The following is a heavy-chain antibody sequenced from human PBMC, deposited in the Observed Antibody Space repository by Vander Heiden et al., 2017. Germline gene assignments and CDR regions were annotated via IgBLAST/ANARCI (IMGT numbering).Heavy chain of an antibody. CDR3: ARAIAARQSIADYFDY. CDR2: ISYDGSNK. D-gene: IGHD6-6*01. J-gene: IGHJ4*02. V-gene: IGHV3-30-3*01. CDR1: GLTSSSYA. Sequence: QVQPVESGGGVVQPRRSLRLSCAASGLTSSSYARHWVRQAAGKGLEWVAVISYDGSNKYYADSVKGRFTISRDNSKNTLYLQMNSLRAEDTAVYYCARAIAARQSIADYFDYWGQGTLVTVSS.